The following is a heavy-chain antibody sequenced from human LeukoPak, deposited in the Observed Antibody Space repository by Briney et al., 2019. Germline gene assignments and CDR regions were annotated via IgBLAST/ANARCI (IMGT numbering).Heavy chain of an antibody. CDR1: GDSVSSNSVT. V-gene: IGHV6-1*01. D-gene: IGHD2-21*02. CDR2: TYYRSKWYN. J-gene: IGHJ3*02. Sequence: SQTLSLTCAISGDSVSSNSVTWNWIRQSPSRGLEWLGRTYYRSKWYNDYAVSVKSRITINSDTSKNQFSLQVESVTPEDTAVYYCARDVLVSAIFAFDIWGQGTVVTVSS. CDR3: ARDVLVSAIFAFDI.